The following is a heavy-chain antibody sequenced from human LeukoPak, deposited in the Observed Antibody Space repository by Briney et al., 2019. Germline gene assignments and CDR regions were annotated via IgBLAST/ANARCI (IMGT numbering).Heavy chain of an antibody. V-gene: IGHV1-18*01. CDR1: GYTFTSYG. J-gene: IGHJ4*02. CDR2: ISAYNGNT. D-gene: IGHD6-6*01. Sequence: RRASVKVSCKASGYTFTSYGISWVRQAPGQGLEWMGWISAYNGNTNYAQKLQGRVTMTRDTSTSTVYMELSSLRSDDTAVYYCARTAARRFDYWGQGTLVTVSS. CDR3: ARTAARRFDY.